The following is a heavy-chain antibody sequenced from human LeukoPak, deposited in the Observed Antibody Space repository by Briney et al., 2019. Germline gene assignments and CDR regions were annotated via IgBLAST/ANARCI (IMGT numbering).Heavy chain of an antibody. J-gene: IGHJ6*03. CDR2: MNPNSGNT. CDR1: GYTFTSYD. Sequence: ASVTVSCKASGYTFTSYDINWVRQAPGQGLEWMGWMNPNSGNTGYAQKFQGRVTMTRNTSISTAYMELSSLRSEDTAVYYCARGGGYSYGYDYYYYYMDVWGKGTTVTVSS. CDR3: ARGGGYSYGYDYYYYYMDV. V-gene: IGHV1-8*01. D-gene: IGHD5-18*01.